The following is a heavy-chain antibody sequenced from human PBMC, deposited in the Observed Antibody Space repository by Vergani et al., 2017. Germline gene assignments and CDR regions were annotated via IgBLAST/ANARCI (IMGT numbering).Heavy chain of an antibody. CDR3: ARWSRAAGNWFDP. CDR2: IYYSGST. V-gene: IGHV4-59*01. Sequence: QVQLQESGPGLVKPSETLSLTCTVSGGSISSYYWSWIRQPPGKGLEWIGYIYYSGSTNYNPSLKSRVTISLDTSRNHFSLKLSTVTTADTAVYYCARWSRAAGNWFDPWGQGTLVTVSS. CDR1: GGSISSYY. J-gene: IGHJ5*02. D-gene: IGHD6-13*01.